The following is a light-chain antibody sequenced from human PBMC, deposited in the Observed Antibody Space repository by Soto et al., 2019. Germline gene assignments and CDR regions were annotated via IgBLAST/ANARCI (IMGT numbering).Light chain of an antibody. CDR1: TSNIGAPYD. J-gene: IGLJ1*01. CDR3: QSYDISLHNYV. CDR2: GDN. Sequence: QSVLTQPPSVSGAPGQRVSISCTGSTSNIGAPYDVHWYQHLPGTAPKLLIYGDNNRPSGVPDRFSGSKSGTSASLAITRLQAEDEADYYRQSYDISLHNYVFGTGTKGTVL. V-gene: IGLV1-40*01.